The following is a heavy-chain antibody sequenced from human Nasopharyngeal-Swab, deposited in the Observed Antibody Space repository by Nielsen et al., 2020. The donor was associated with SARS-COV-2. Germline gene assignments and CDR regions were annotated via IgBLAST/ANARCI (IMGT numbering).Heavy chain of an antibody. J-gene: IGHJ4*02. CDR2: IYYSGST. CDR1: GGSISSYY. D-gene: IGHD3-3*01. CDR3: ARDLLEHGRFDY. Sequence: SETLSLTCTVSGGSISSYYWSWIRQPPGKGLEWIGYIYYSGSTYYNPSLKSRVTISVDTSKNQFSLKLSSVTAADTAVYYCARDLLEHGRFDYWGQGTLVTVSS. V-gene: IGHV4-59*12.